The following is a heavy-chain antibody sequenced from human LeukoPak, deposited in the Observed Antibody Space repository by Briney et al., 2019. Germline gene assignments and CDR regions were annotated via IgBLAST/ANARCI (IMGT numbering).Heavy chain of an antibody. V-gene: IGHV4-59*12. J-gene: IGHJ6*02. CDR1: GGSISSYY. Sequence: SETLSLTCTVSGGSISSYYWSWIRQPPGKGLEWIGYIYYSGSTNYNPSLKSRVTISVDTSKNQFSLKLSSVTAADTAVYYCARTYYYGMDVWGQGTTVTVSS. CDR2: IYYSGST. CDR3: ARTYYYGMDV.